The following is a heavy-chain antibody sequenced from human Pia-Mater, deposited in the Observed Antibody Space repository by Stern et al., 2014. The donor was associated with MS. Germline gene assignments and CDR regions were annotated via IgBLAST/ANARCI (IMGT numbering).Heavy chain of an antibody. CDR3: ARVGYHLPFDRRRETWFDP. CDR1: GGSMSTYY. J-gene: IGHJ5*02. D-gene: IGHD2-2*01. V-gene: IGHV4-59*01. Sequence: QVQLXXXGPGLVKSSETLSLTCXXSGGSMSTYYWSWIRQPPGKGLEWIGYIYNSGDTHYHXXLXSRRTISPARSNNTLSLRLNSVTAAGTAVYFCARVGYHLPFDRRRETWFDPWGQGTLVAVSS. CDR2: IYNSGDT.